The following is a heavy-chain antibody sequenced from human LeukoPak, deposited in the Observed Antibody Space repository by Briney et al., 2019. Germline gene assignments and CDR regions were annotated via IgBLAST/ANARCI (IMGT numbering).Heavy chain of an antibody. V-gene: IGHV3-66*01. Sequence: PGGSLRLSCAASEFSVGSNYMTWVRQAPGKRLEWVSLIYSGGSTYYADSVKGRFTISRDNAKNSLYLQMNSLRAEDTAVYYCARVWQQLVIGAFDIWGQGTMVTVSS. D-gene: IGHD6-13*01. CDR1: EFSVGSNY. J-gene: IGHJ3*02. CDR3: ARVWQQLVIGAFDI. CDR2: IYSGGST.